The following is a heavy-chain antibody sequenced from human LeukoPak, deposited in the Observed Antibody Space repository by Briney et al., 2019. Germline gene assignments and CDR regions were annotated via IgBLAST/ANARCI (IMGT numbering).Heavy chain of an antibody. CDR2: IYTSGST. CDR3: ARHGAHMKGFGEFHYYYYYMDV. V-gene: IGHV4-4*07. D-gene: IGHD3-10*01. J-gene: IGHJ6*03. CDR1: GGSISSYY. Sequence: SETLSPTCTVSGGSISSYYWSWIRQPAGKGLEWIGRIYTSGSTNYNPSLKSRVTMSVDTSKNQFSLKLSSVTAADTAVYYCARHGAHMKGFGEFHYYYYYMDVWGKGTTVTVSS.